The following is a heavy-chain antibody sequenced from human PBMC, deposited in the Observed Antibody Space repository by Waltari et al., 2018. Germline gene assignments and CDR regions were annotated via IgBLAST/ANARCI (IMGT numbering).Heavy chain of an antibody. CDR2: IYPSGST. D-gene: IGHD2-15*01. V-gene: IGHV4-59*10. J-gene: IGHJ6*02. Sequence: QVQLQQWGAGLLKPSETLSLTCAVYGGSFSGYYWSWIRQPAGKGLEWIGRIYPSGSTNYNPALKGRVTISGDTSKNHVSLKLSAVTAADTAVYDCARDLPGAATFLSAYYYGMDVWGQGTTVTVSS. CDR3: ARDLPGAATFLSAYYYGMDV. CDR1: GGSFSGYY.